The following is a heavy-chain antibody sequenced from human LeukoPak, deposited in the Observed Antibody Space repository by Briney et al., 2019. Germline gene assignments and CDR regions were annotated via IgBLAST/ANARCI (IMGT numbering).Heavy chain of an antibody. CDR2: ISSSSSYI. J-gene: IGHJ3*02. Sequence: GGSLRLSCAASGFTFSSYSMNWVRQAPGKGLEWVSSISSSSSYIYYADSVKGRFTISRDNAKNSLYLQMNSPRAEDTAVYYCATQSVTMIVAGSHAFDIWGQGTMVTVSS. CDR3: ATQSVTMIVAGSHAFDI. D-gene: IGHD3-22*01. CDR1: GFTFSSYS. V-gene: IGHV3-21*01.